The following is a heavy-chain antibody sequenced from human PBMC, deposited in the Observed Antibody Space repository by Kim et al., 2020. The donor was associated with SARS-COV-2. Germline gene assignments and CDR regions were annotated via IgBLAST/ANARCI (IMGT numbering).Heavy chain of an antibody. CDR3: AKGWQWLVSSDSMDV. CDR2: MSYDGINK. J-gene: IGHJ6*04. Sequence: GGSLRLSCAASGFMFSSYAMHWVRQAPGKGLEWVAVMSYDGINKYYADSVKGLFPISRDNSKNTLYLQMNSLGAEETAVYYCAKGWQWLVSSDSMDVWG. CDR1: GFMFSSYA. D-gene: IGHD6-19*01. V-gene: IGHV3-30*18.